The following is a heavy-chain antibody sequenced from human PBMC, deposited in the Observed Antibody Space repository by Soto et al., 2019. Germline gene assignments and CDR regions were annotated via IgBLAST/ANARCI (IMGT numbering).Heavy chain of an antibody. CDR1: GFSLSTSGMC. J-gene: IGHJ4*02. Sequence: GLTLVSPTHALTLTCTFSGFSLSTSGMCVSWIRQPPGKSLEWLALIDWDDDKYYSTSLKTRLTISKDTSKNQVVLTMNKMDHVDTATYYCARTKYYYDSSGGGAFFDYWGQGTLVTVSS. CDR2: IDWDDDK. V-gene: IGHV2-70*01. CDR3: ARTKYYYDSSGGGAFFDY. D-gene: IGHD3-22*01.